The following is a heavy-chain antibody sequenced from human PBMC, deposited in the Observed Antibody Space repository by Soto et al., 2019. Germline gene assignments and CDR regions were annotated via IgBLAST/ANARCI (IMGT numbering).Heavy chain of an antibody. Sequence: PAETLTLTCAVYGVTFSGYYWSWIRQPPGKGLEWIGEINHSGSTNYNASLKSRVTISVDTSKNQFSLKLSSVTAADTAVYSCARALYATRCNYYDSSGPIDYWGQGTLVTVSS. V-gene: IGHV4-34*01. CDR1: GVTFSGYY. CDR3: ARALYATRCNYYDSSGPIDY. D-gene: IGHD3-22*01. CDR2: INHSGST. J-gene: IGHJ4*02.